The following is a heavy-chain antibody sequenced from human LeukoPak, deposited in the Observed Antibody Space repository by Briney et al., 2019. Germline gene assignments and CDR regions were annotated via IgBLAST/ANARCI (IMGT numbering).Heavy chain of an antibody. Sequence: AGGSLRLSCTASGLIFSTSGFNWVRQAPGKGLEWVASIGPTGSDRYHADSIKGRFTISRDNANNFLYLRMNSLRAEDTAVYYCATETNGRHYDYWGQGTLLTVSS. CDR3: ATETNGRHYDY. CDR2: IGPTGSDR. V-gene: IGHV3-21*06. J-gene: IGHJ4*02. CDR1: GLIFSTSG. D-gene: IGHD1-14*01.